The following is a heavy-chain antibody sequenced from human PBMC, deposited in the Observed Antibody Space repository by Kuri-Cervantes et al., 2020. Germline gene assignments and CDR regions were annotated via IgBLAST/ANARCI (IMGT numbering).Heavy chain of an antibody. Sequence: GSLRLSCTVSGGSISSYYWSWIRQPPGKGLEWIGYIYYSGSTNYNPSLKSRVTISVDTSKNQFSLKLSSVTAADTAVYYCARRERYFGGMDVWGQGTTVTVSS. CDR3: ARRERYFGGMDV. CDR1: GGSISSYY. V-gene: IGHV4-59*01. CDR2: IYYSGST. D-gene: IGHD2/OR15-2a*01. J-gene: IGHJ6*02.